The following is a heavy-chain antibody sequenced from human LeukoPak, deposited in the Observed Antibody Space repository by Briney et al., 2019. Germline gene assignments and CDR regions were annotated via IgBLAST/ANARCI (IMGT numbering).Heavy chain of an antibody. V-gene: IGHV6-1*01. J-gene: IGHJ6*04. CDR3: ATGTTGTGRGLDV. CDR1: GDSVSSNSAA. Sequence: SQTLSLTCAISGDSVSSNSAAWNWIRQSPARGLEWLGRTYYRSKWYNDYALSVKSRLTINPDASKNQFSLQLNSVTPEDTAVYYCATGTTGTGRGLDVWGKGTTVIVSS. D-gene: IGHD1-1*01. CDR2: TYYRSKWYN.